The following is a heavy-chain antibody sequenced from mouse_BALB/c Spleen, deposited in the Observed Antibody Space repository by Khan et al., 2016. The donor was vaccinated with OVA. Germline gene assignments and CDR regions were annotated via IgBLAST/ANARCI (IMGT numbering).Heavy chain of an antibody. J-gene: IGHJ2*02. D-gene: IGHD1-1*01. CDR1: GYSITSNYA. CDR3: ARGNYYGYSFDY. Sequence: VQLKQSGPGLVKPSQSLSLTCTVTGYSITSNYAWNWIRQFPGNKLEWMGYISYSGSTTYNPSLKSRISITRDTSKNQFFLQLKSVTTEDTATYYCARGNYYGYSFDYWGQGTSLTVSS. V-gene: IGHV3-2*02. CDR2: ISYSGST.